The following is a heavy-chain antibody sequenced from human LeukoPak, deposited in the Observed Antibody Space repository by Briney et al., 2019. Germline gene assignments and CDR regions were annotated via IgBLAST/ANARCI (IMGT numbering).Heavy chain of an antibody. CDR1: GFTFGDYA. Sequence: GGSLRLSCTASGFTFGDYAMSWVRQAPGKGLEWVGFIRSKAYGGTTEYAASVKGRFTISRDDSKSIAYLQMNSLKTEDTAVYYCTRDHYYGSSGYYTNSHFDYWGQGTLVTVSS. D-gene: IGHD3-22*01. V-gene: IGHV3-49*04. CDR3: TRDHYYGSSGYYTNSHFDY. CDR2: IRSKAYGGTT. J-gene: IGHJ4*02.